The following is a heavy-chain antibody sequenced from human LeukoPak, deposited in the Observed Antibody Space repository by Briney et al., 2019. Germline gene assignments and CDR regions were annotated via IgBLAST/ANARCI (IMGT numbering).Heavy chain of an antibody. V-gene: IGHV3-33*01. D-gene: IGHD1-1*01. CDR1: GFIFSNDA. J-gene: IGHJ4*02. CDR3: VRDPSGSGFAFDS. CDR2: IWFDGSNK. Sequence: PGGSLRLSCAASGFIFSNDAMHWVRQAPGKGLEWVAFIWFDGSNKHYADSVKGRFTISRDNSEDTLYLQMNSLRAEDMAVYYCVRDPSGSGFAFDSWGQGALVTVSS.